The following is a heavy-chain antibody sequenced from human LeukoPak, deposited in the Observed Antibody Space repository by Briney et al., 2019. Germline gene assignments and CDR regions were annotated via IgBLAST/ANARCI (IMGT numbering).Heavy chain of an antibody. J-gene: IGHJ5*02. CDR2: ISYDGSNE. CDR3: AKDRVPYCGGDCYSVIDP. D-gene: IGHD2-21*02. CDR1: GFTFSNYG. Sequence: GRSLRLSCAASGFTFSNYGMHWVRQAPGKGLEWVAVISYDGSNEYYADSVKGRFTISRDSSKNTLFPQMNSLRAEDTAVYYCAKDRVPYCGGDCYSVIDPWGQGTLVTVSS. V-gene: IGHV3-30*18.